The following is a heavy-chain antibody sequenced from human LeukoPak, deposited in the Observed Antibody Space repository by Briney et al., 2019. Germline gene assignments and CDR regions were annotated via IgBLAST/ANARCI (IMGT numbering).Heavy chain of an antibody. D-gene: IGHD3-22*01. Sequence: SQTLSLTCAVSGGSISSGGYSWSWIRQPPGKGLEWIGYIYHSGSTYYNPSLKSRVTISVDRSKNQFSLKLSSVTAADTAVYYCARVSTMIVIDPWGQGTLVTVSS. CDR1: GGSISSGGYS. J-gene: IGHJ5*02. CDR3: ARVSTMIVIDP. CDR2: IYHSGST. V-gene: IGHV4-30-2*01.